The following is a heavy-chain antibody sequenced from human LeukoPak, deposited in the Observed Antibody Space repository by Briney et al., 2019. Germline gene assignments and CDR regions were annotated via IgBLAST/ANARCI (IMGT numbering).Heavy chain of an antibody. CDR3: ARARDVLLWFGATPGWFDP. CDR1: GYTFTSYG. V-gene: IGHV1-18*01. J-gene: IGHJ5*02. CDR2: IIAYNGNT. Sequence: GASVKVSCKASGYTFTSYGISWARQAPGQGLEWMGWIIAYNGNTNYAQKLQGRVTMTTDTSTSTAYMELRSLRSDDTAVYYCARARDVLLWFGATPGWFDPWGQGTLVTVSS. D-gene: IGHD3-10*01.